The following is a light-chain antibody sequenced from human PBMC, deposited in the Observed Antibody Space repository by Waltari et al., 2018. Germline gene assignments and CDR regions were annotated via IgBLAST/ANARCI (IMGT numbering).Light chain of an antibody. CDR2: DAS. J-gene: IGKJ1*01. CDR3: QQRSNWPKT. V-gene: IGKV3-11*01. CDR1: QSVSSY. Sequence: EIVLTQSPATLFLSPGERATLSCRASQSVSSYLAWYQQKPGQAPRLLIYDASNRATGIPARFSGNGSGTDFTLTISSLEPEDFAVYYCQQRSNWPKTFGQGTKVEIK.